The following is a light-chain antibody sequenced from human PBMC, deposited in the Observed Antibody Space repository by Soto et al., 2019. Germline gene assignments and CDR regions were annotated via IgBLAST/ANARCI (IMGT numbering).Light chain of an antibody. V-gene: IGKV1-39*01. CDR3: QQSYSTPT. CDR1: QSVSIY. CDR2: ASS. Sequence: DIQMTQSPSSLSASVGDRVTITCRTSQSVSIYVNWYQQKPGKAPILLIYASSSLQSGVPSRFSGSGSGTDFTLTISSLEPEDFPTYYCQQSYSTPTFGQGTKVEIK. J-gene: IGKJ2*01.